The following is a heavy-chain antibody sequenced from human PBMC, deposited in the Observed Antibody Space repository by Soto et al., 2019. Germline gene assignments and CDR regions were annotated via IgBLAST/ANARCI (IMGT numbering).Heavy chain of an antibody. D-gene: IGHD3-22*01. V-gene: IGHV1-69*13. CDR1: GGTFSSYA. J-gene: IGHJ4*02. CDR3: ARDKGYYYDSSGYSDY. Sequence: SVKVSCKASGGTFSSYAISWVRQAPGQGLEWVGGIIPIFGTANYAQKFQGRVTITADESTSTAYMELSSLRSEDTAVYYCARDKGYYYDSSGYSDYWGQGTLVTVSS. CDR2: IIPIFGTA.